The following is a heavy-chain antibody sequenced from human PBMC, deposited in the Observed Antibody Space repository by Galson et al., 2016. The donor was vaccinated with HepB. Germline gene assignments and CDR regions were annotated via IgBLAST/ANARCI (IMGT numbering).Heavy chain of an antibody. Sequence: SVKVSCKASGYTFTGHYIHWVRQAPGQGLEWMGWINPNTGNTNYAQKFQGRVTLTRDTSISTAYMEVSSLRSDDTAVYYCARVISPAVALRGFDSWGQGTLVTVSS. V-gene: IGHV1-2*02. CDR3: ARVISPAVALRGFDS. CDR1: GYTFTGHY. D-gene: IGHD2-2*01. J-gene: IGHJ4*02. CDR2: INPNTGNT.